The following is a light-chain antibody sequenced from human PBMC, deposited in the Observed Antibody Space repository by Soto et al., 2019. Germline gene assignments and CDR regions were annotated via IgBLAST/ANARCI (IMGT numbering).Light chain of an antibody. CDR3: EQYDGSPRT. J-gene: IGKJ1*01. CDR1: ESVKNSY. CDR2: GVS. V-gene: IGKV3-20*01. Sequence: EIVLTQSPGTLSLSPGERAPLSCRASESVKNSYLAGYQQKPGQSPRLVIYGVSNRATGIPNRCSGGGFGTDFTLTISRLEPEDFAVYYCEQYDGSPRTFGQGTKVDIK.